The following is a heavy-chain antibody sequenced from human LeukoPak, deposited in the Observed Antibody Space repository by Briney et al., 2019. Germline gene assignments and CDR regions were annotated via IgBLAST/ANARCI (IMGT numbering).Heavy chain of an antibody. D-gene: IGHD3-10*01. V-gene: IGHV3-74*01. CDR1: RFTFSNYW. Sequence: PGGALRLSCVASRFTFSNYWMHGVRQAPGKGLVWVSYISPDGSTTRYADSVKGRFTISRDNAKNTLYLQMNSLTVEDTAVYFCASAWSYWGQGALVTVSS. CDR3: ASAWSY. CDR2: ISPDGSTT. J-gene: IGHJ4*02.